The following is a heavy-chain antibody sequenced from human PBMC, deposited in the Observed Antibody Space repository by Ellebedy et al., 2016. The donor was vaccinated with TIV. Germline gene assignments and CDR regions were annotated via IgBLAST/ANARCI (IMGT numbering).Heavy chain of an antibody. CDR3: ARGGWGGRLGESFLDY. J-gene: IGHJ4*02. V-gene: IGHV1-18*04. CDR1: GFAFTSYG. Sequence: AASVKVSCKASGFAFTSYGFSWVRQAPGQGLEWMGWISAYNGKTNYAQKFQGRVTMTTETSTGTVYMELRTLRSDDPAVYVCARGGWGGRLGESFLDYWGQGTLVTVSS. D-gene: IGHD3-16*01. CDR2: ISAYNGKT.